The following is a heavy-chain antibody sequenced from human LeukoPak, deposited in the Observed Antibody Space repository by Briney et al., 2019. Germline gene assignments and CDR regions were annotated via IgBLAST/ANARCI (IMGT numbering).Heavy chain of an antibody. CDR3: ARDPMITFGGVIVKEEYYFDY. CDR1: GFTFSSYA. J-gene: IGHJ4*02. V-gene: IGHV3-23*01. Sequence: GGSLRLSCAASGFTFSSYAMNWVRQAPGKGLEWVPAISGNGGSTYYADSVKGRFTISRDNSKDTLYLQMNSLRAEDTAVYYCARDPMITFGGVIVKEEYYFDYWGQGTLVTVSS. CDR2: ISGNGGST. D-gene: IGHD3-16*02.